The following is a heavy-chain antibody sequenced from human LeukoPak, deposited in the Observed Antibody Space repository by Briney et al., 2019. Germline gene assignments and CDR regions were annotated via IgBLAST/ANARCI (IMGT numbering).Heavy chain of an antibody. D-gene: IGHD2-21*01. CDR1: GGNFHRSA. Sequence: GASVKVSCKASGGNFHRSAISWLRQAPGQGLEWIGGIVPIFSRTRFAQKFEGRVTITADESTGTTFMELRSLTSEDTAVYYCARDGDCSYDTCFDVLDVWGQGTMVTVSS. V-gene: IGHV1-69*13. CDR3: ARDGDCSYDTCFDVLDV. J-gene: IGHJ3*01. CDR2: IVPIFSRT.